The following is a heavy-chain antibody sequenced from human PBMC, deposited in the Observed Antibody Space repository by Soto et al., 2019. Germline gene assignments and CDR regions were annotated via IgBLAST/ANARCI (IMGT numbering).Heavy chain of an antibody. CDR3: VRGGDSGYTI. CDR1: VGSFSGYY. D-gene: IGHD5-12*01. Sequence: PSETLSLTCAVYVGSFSGYYWTWIRQPPGKGLEWIGEINHSGRTKYNPSLKSRVTISIDTSKNQFSLKLNSVTAADTAVYYCVRGGDSGYTIWGQGTRVTVSS. V-gene: IGHV4-34*01. CDR2: INHSGRT. J-gene: IGHJ4*02.